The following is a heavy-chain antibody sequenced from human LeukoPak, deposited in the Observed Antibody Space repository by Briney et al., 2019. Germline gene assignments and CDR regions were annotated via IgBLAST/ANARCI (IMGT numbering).Heavy chain of an antibody. D-gene: IGHD4-17*01. Sequence: SETLSLTCAVCGWSFSYYYWSWIRQPPGKGLEWMGEINHSGITNYNPSLKSRVTISADTSKNQFSLKLTSVTAADTAVYYCANPARDFADSGAITWWGQGTLVTVSS. CDR2: INHSGIT. J-gene: IGHJ4*02. CDR3: ANPARDFADSGAITW. CDR1: GWSFSYYY. V-gene: IGHV4-34*01.